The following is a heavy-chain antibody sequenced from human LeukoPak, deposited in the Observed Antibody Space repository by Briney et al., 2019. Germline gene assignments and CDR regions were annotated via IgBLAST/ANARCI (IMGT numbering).Heavy chain of an antibody. CDR1: GESFSGYY. J-gene: IGHJ4*02. CDR2: INHSGST. Sequence: SETLSLTCAVYGESFSGYYWSWIRQPPGKGLEWIGEINHSGSTNYNPSLKSRVTISVDTSKNQFSLKPNSVTAADTAVYYCARGPPGLGMAGTFDYWGQGTLVTVSS. CDR3: ARGPPGLGMAGTFDY. V-gene: IGHV4-34*01. D-gene: IGHD6-19*01.